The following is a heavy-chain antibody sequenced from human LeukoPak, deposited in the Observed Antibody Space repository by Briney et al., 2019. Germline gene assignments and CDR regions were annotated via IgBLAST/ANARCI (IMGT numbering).Heavy chain of an antibody. CDR3: ARGGTRISTYGAFVM. CDR1: GGSFSSYY. D-gene: IGHD3-10*01. CDR2: IFYSGST. J-gene: IGHJ3*02. Sequence: SETLSLTCTVSGGSFSSYYWNWIRQSPGEGPEWIGFIFYSGSTNYNPSLKSRVTISVDTSKNQFSLRLKSVTAADTAVYYCARGGTRISTYGAFVMWGQGTMVTVSS. V-gene: IGHV4-59*12.